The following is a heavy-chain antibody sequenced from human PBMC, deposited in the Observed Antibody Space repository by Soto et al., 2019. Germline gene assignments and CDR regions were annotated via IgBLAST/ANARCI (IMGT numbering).Heavy chain of an antibody. J-gene: IGHJ6*02. Sequence: ASVKVSCKASGYTFTGYYMHWVRQAPGQGLEWMGWINPNGGGTNYAQKFQGRVTMTRDTSISTAYMELSRLRSDDTAVYYCARAHPHAVPAAILYYYYGMDVWGQGTKVTVSS. CDR2: INPNGGGT. CDR1: GYTFTGYY. D-gene: IGHD2-2*01. V-gene: IGHV1-2*02. CDR3: ARAHPHAVPAAILYYYYGMDV.